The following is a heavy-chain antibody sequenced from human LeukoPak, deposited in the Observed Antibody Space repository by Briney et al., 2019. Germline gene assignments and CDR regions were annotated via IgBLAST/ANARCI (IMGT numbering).Heavy chain of an antibody. J-gene: IGHJ4*02. CDR2: ISSSSSYI. CDR3: ARDDLSGWYPLDY. Sequence: GGSLRLSCAASGFTFSSYSMNWVRQAPGKGLEWVSSISSSSSYIYYADSVKGRFTISRDNAKNSLYLQMNSLRAEDTAVYYCARDDLSGWYPLDYWGQGTLVTVSS. CDR1: GFTFSSYS. V-gene: IGHV3-21*01. D-gene: IGHD6-19*01.